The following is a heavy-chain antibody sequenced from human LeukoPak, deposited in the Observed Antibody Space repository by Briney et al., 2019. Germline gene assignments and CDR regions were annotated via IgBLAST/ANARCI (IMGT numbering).Heavy chain of an antibody. V-gene: IGHV4-39*07. D-gene: IGHD3-3*01. CDR1: GGSISSSSYY. CDR3: AREYYDFWSGAIDY. Sequence: SEILSLTCTVSGGSISSSSYYWGWIRQPPGKGLEWIGSIYYSGSTYYNPSLKSRVTISVDTSKNQFSLKLSSVTAADTAVYYCAREYYDFWSGAIDYWGQGTLVTVSS. CDR2: IYYSGST. J-gene: IGHJ4*02.